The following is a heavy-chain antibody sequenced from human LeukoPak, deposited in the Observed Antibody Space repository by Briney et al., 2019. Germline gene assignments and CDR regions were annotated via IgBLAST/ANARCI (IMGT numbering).Heavy chain of an antibody. D-gene: IGHD6-6*01. CDR1: GYSISSGYY. V-gene: IGHV4-38-2*02. CDR2: IYHSGST. Sequence: SETLSLTCTVSGYSISSGYYWGWIRQPPGKGLEWIGSIYHSGSTYYNPSLKSRVTISVDTSKNQFSLKLSSVTAADTAVYYCARVKSSSSHYFDYWGQGTLVTVSS. CDR3: ARVKSSSSHYFDY. J-gene: IGHJ4*02.